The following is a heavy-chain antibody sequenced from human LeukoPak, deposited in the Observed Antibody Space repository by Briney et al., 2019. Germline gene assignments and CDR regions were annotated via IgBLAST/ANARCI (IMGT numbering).Heavy chain of an antibody. CDR2: IIPIFGTA. CDR3: ARDTAMASFDY. CDR1: GGTFSSYA. V-gene: IGHV1-69*06. Sequence: SVKVSCKASGGTFSSYAVSWVRQAPGQGLEWMGRIIPIFGTANYAQKFQGRVTITADKSTSTAYMELSSLRSEDTAVYYCARDTAMASFDYWGQGTLVTVSS. J-gene: IGHJ4*02. D-gene: IGHD5-18*01.